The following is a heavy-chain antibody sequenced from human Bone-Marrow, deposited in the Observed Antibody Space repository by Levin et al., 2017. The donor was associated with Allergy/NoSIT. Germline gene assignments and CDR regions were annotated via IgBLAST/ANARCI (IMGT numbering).Heavy chain of an antibody. Sequence: PSETLSLTCTVSDDSITNYYWTWIRQSPGKGLEWIGYISNRGGTNYNPSLKGRVAISVDTSRNQISLKLNSVTAGDTAIYYCASDTSSVITPYWYFDLWGRGTLVTVSS. V-gene: IGHV4-59*01. D-gene: IGHD2-2*01. CDR3: ASDTSSVITPYWYFDL. CDR2: ISNRGGT. J-gene: IGHJ2*01. CDR1: DDSITNYY.